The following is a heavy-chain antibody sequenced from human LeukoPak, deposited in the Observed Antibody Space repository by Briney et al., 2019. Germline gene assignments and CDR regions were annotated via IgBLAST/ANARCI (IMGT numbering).Heavy chain of an antibody. J-gene: IGHJ3*02. Sequence: PSETLSLTCAVYGGSFSGYYWSWIRQPPGKGLEWIGEINHSGSTSYNPSLKSRVTISVDTSKNQFSLKLSSVTAADTAVYYCARLHYYDSSGYYSNAFGIWGQGTMVTVSS. CDR1: GGSFSGYY. CDR3: ARLHYYDSSGYYSNAFGI. CDR2: INHSGST. V-gene: IGHV4-34*01. D-gene: IGHD3-22*01.